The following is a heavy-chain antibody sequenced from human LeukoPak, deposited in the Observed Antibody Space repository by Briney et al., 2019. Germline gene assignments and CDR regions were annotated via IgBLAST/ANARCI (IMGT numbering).Heavy chain of an antibody. D-gene: IGHD3-16*01. CDR3: ARHSQSYGPYNWFDP. J-gene: IGHJ5*01. V-gene: IGHV4-59*08. CDR2: IFHSGSP. Sequence: SETLSLTRNVTDGSITSYHWSWIRQPPGKGRQWLGYIFHSGSPHYTPSLKSRLTLSVDTSRSQISLKLDSVTAADTAVYFCARHSQSYGPYNWFDPWGQGALVTVSS. CDR1: DGSITSYH.